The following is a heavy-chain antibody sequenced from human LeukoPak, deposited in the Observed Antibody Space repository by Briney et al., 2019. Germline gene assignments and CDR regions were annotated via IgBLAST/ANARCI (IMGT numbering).Heavy chain of an antibody. CDR2: ISSSSSYI. V-gene: IGHV3-21*01. J-gene: IGHJ4*02. D-gene: IGHD3-3*01. CDR1: GFTFSSYS. Sequence: PGGSLRLSCAASGFTFSSYSMNWVRQPPGKGLEWVSSISSSSSYIYYADSVKGRFTISRDNSKNSLYLQMNSLRAEDTAVYYCARDERAPHYYGNSGYWGQGTLVTVSS. CDR3: ARDERAPHYYGNSGY.